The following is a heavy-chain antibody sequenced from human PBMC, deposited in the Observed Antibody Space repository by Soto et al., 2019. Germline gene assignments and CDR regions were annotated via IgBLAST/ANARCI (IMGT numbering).Heavy chain of an antibody. CDR2: ISPGIDIR. V-gene: IGHV1-69*04. Sequence: QVQLVQSGAEVKKPGSSVNVSCKASGGTFSTYTLYWVRQAPGQGLEWMGGISPGIDIRDYAQKFQGRVRITADKSTRTVDMQQNTQISEDKALYYCAGDMCIGGSCDLEVWGQGTMVTVSS. D-gene: IGHD2-15*01. CDR1: GGTFSTYT. CDR3: AGDMCIGGSCDLEV. J-gene: IGHJ4*02.